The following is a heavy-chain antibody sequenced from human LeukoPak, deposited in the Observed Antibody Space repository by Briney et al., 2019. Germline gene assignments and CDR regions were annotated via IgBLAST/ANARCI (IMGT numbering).Heavy chain of an antibody. CDR1: GFTFSSYA. CDR2: ISYDGSNK. D-gene: IGHD2-8*01. CDR3: ARDMLGAFDN. Sequence: GGSLRLSCAASGFTFSSYAMSWVRQAPGKGLEWVAVISYDGSNKYYADSVKGRFTISRDNSKNTLYLQMNSLRVDDTAVYYCARDMLGAFDNWGQGTMVTASS. V-gene: IGHV3-30*03. J-gene: IGHJ3*02.